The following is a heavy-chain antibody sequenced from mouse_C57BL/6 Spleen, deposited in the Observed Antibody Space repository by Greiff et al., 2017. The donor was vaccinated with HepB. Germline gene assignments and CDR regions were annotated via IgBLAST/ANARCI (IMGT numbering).Heavy chain of an antibody. J-gene: IGHJ2*01. Sequence: QVQLQQPGAELVKPGASVKMSCKASGYTFTSYWITWVKQRPGQGLEWIGDIYPGSGSTNYNEKFKSKATLTVDKPSSPAYMQLSSLTSEDSVVYYGARNYYSNYEGYFDYWGQGTTLTVSS. CDR2: IYPGSGST. CDR3: ARNYYSNYEGYFDY. D-gene: IGHD2-5*01. CDR1: GYTFTSYW. V-gene: IGHV1-55*01.